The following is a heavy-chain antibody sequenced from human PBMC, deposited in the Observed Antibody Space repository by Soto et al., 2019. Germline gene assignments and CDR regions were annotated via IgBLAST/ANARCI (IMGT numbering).Heavy chain of an antibody. CDR1: GFTFSSYS. Sequence: PGGSLRLSCTASGFTFSSYSMNWVRQAPGKGLEWLSYISSSSSVIYYADSVKGRFTISRDNAKNSLYLQMNSLRAEDTAVYYCAGELGYCSGVSCLAWGQGTLVTVSS. CDR2: ISSSSSVI. J-gene: IGHJ5*02. CDR3: AGELGYCSGVSCLA. V-gene: IGHV3-48*01. D-gene: IGHD2-15*01.